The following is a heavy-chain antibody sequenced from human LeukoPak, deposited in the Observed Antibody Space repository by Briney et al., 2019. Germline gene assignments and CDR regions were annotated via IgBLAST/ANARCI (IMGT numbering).Heavy chain of an antibody. CDR2: MNPNSGNT. V-gene: IGHV1-8*01. CDR1: GYTFTSYD. D-gene: IGHD3-10*01. Sequence: ASVKVSCKASGYTFTSYDINWVRQATGQGLEWMGWMNPNSGNTGYAQKFQGRITMTRNTSISTAYMELSSLRSEDTAVYYCARDRSGSYYIPYWGQGTLVTVSS. J-gene: IGHJ4*02. CDR3: ARDRSGSYYIPY.